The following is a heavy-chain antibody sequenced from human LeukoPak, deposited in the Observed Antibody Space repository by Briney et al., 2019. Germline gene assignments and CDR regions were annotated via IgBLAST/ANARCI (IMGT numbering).Heavy chain of an antibody. CDR2: IYYSGST. D-gene: IGHD3-3*01. Sequence: SETVSLTCTVSGGSVNNNNYYWSWIRQPPGKGLEWIGYIYYSGSTNYNPSLKSRVTMSVDTSKNRFSLKLSSVTAADTAVYYCARYDFWSGYYGDYWGQGTLITVSS. CDR3: ARYDFWSGYYGDY. CDR1: GGSVNNNNYY. J-gene: IGHJ4*02. V-gene: IGHV4-61*01.